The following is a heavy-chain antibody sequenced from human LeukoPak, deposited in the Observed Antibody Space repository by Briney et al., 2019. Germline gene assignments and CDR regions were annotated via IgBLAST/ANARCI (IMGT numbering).Heavy chain of an antibody. V-gene: IGHV3-23*01. CDR3: AGKVRGITPGFDY. CDR2: ISGGGGST. J-gene: IGHJ4*02. D-gene: IGHD3-10*01. Sequence: GGTLRLSCAASGFTFSSYDMSWVRQAPGKGLEWVSVISGGGGSTYYADSVKGRFTISRDNSKSTLYLQMNSLRAEDTAVYYCAGKVRGITPGFDYWGQGTLVTVSS. CDR1: GFTFSSYD.